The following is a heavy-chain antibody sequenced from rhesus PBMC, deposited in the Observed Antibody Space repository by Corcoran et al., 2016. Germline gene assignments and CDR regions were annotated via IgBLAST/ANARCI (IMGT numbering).Heavy chain of an antibody. Sequence: QLQLQESGPGLVQPSATLSVTCAVSGGSLSSGSWRWLRRAPAEATEWIGYIDGSGSSTNYNPSLKRRVTLSGETSKNQLSLKLSSVTTADTAVYYCAREPYGSSYTFDYRGQGGLVTVSS. CDR1: GGSLSSGS. V-gene: IGHV4-169*02. CDR3: AREPYGSSYTFDY. J-gene: IGHJ4*01. CDR2: IDGSGSST. D-gene: IGHD4-29*01.